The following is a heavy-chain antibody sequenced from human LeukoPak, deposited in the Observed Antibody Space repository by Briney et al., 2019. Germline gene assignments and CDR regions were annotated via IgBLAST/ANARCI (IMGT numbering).Heavy chain of an antibody. V-gene: IGHV1-8*03. Sequence: EASVKVSCKASGYTFTNYDINWVRQATGQGLEWMGWMNPKSGNTGYAQKFQDRVTIIRNTSINTAYMELSSLRFEDTAVYYCARGSGYSSSRTWFDPWGQGTLVTVSS. CDR3: ARGSGYSSSRTWFDP. D-gene: IGHD6-13*01. CDR2: MNPKSGNT. CDR1: GYTFTNYD. J-gene: IGHJ5*02.